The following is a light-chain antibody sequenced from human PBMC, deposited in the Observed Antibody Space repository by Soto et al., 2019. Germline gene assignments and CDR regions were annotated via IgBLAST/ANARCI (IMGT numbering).Light chain of an antibody. Sequence: DIQMTQSPSTLSASVGDRVTITCRASESISYWLAWYQQKPGKAPKFLIYDASSLKSGVPSRFSGSGSGTEFPLNISSLQPDDFATYYCQQYNGLSYTFGQGTKLEI. CDR3: QQYNGLSYT. CDR1: ESISYW. J-gene: IGKJ2*01. CDR2: DAS. V-gene: IGKV1-5*01.